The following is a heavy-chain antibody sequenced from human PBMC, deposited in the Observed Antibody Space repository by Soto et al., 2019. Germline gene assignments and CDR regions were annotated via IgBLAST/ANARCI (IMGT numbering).Heavy chain of an antibody. Sequence: ASVKVSCKASGYTFTSYDINWVRQATGQGLEWMGWMNPNSGNTGYAQKVQGRVTMTRNTSISTAYMELSSLRSEDTAVYYCARSGAASSSWYWWPRRGKSLKDMGYYYYGMDVWGQGTTVTVSS. CDR2: MNPNSGNT. CDR3: ARSGAASSSWYWWPRRGKSLKDMGYYYYGMDV. J-gene: IGHJ6*02. V-gene: IGHV1-8*01. CDR1: GYTFTSYD. D-gene: IGHD6-13*01.